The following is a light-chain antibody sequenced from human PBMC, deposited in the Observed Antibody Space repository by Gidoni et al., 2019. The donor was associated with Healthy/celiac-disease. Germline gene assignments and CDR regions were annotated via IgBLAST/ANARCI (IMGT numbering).Light chain of an antibody. CDR1: SSDVGGYNY. CDR2: DVS. V-gene: IGLV2-14*01. J-gene: IGLJ3*02. CDR3: NSYTSNSTRV. Sequence: QSALTQPASVSGSPGQSIPIPCTGTSSDVGGYNYVSWYQQHPGKAPKLMIYDVSNRPSGVSNRFSGSKSGNTASLTISGLQAEDEADYYCNSYTSNSTRVFGGGTKLTVL.